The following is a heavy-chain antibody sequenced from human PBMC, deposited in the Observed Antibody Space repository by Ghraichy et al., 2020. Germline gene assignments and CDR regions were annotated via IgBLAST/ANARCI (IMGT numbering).Heavy chain of an antibody. D-gene: IGHD1-14*01. CDR1: GFTFSAYS. V-gene: IGHV3-23*01. CDR3: AKDETTLGKYYYNHGMDV. Sequence: GESLNISCTATGFTFSAYSMSWVRQPPGKGLEWVSGISASGSSPDYADSVMGRFTISRDNSKNTLYLQMKSLRVEDTAEYYCAKDETTLGKYYYNHGMDVWGQGNTVTVSS. J-gene: IGHJ6*02. CDR2: ISASGSSP.